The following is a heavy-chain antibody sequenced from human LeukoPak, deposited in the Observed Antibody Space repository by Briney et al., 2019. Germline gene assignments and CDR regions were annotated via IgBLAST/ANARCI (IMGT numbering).Heavy chain of an antibody. D-gene: IGHD1-26*01. V-gene: IGHV4-59*08. CDR2: IYYSGST. Sequence: SETLSLTCTISGGSISSDYWSWIRQPPGKGLEWIGYIYYSGSTNYNPSLKSRVTISVDTSKNQFSLKLSFVTAADTAVYYCARPTHSGTSYDAFGIWGQGTMVTVSS. CDR3: ARPTHSGTSYDAFGI. CDR1: GGSISSDY. J-gene: IGHJ3*02.